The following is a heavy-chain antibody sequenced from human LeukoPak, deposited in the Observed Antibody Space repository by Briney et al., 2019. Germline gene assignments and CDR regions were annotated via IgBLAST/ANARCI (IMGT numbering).Heavy chain of an antibody. D-gene: IGHD3-22*01. CDR1: GYSLSRGYY. V-gene: IGHV4-38-2*02. CDR2: VYHIGNT. CDR3: ARAGWIITSAIDY. J-gene: IGHJ4*02. Sequence: TSETLSLTCSVSGYSLSRGYYWAWIRQPPGGGLEWIGTVYHIGNTYYNPSLESRASMSVDTSTNEFSLTLKSVTAADTAVYYCARAGWIITSAIDYWGQGALVTVSS.